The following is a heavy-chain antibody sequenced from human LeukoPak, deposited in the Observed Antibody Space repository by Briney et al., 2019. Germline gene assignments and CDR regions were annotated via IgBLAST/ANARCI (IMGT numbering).Heavy chain of an antibody. J-gene: IGHJ4*02. D-gene: IGHD3-22*01. V-gene: IGHV3-7*01. CDR3: ARGRVVISPRCYFDY. Sequence: GGSLRLSCAASGFTFSNSWMTWVRQAPGKGLEWVANIKEDGSEKYYVDSVKGRFTISRDNAKNSLYLQMNSLRADDTAVYYCARGRVVISPRCYFDYWGQGTLVTVSS. CDR1: GFTFSNSW. CDR2: IKEDGSEK.